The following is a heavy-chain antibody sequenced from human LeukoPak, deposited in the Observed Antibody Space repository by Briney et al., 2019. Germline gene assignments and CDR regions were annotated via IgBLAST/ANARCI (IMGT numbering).Heavy chain of an antibody. J-gene: IGHJ4*02. D-gene: IGHD1-1*01. Sequence: GGSLRLSCAASGFSLSINAMSWVRQAPGKWLGWVSIIIGGGDSILYADSVKGRFTISRDISKNSLYVQMNSLTAEDTAVYYCVKGLGINWPGSREFDYWGQGTLVTDSS. CDR1: GFSLSINA. CDR2: IIGGGDSI. V-gene: IGHV3-23*01. CDR3: VKGLGINWPGSREFDY.